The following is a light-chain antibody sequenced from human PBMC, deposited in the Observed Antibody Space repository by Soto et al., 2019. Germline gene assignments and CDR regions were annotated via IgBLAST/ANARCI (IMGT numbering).Light chain of an antibody. J-gene: IGLJ3*02. V-gene: IGLV1-40*01. Sequence: QSVLTQPPSVSGAPGQRVTISCTGSSSNIGAGYDVHWYQQLPGTVPKLLIYGNSNRPSVVPDRFSGSKSGTSASLAITGLQAEDEADYYCQSYDSSLSAWVFGGGTKLTVL. CDR3: QSYDSSLSAWV. CDR2: GNS. CDR1: SSNIGAGYD.